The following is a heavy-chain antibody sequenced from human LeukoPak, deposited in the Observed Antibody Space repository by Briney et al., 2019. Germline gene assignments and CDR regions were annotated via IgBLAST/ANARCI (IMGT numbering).Heavy chain of an antibody. D-gene: IGHD6-19*01. CDR1: GFTFSTYG. Sequence: PGGSLRLSCAASGFTFSTYGTHWVRQAPGKGLEWVAFIRYDGSNKYYADSVKGRFTISRDNSKNALYLQMNSLRAEDTAVYYCAHLHIAVAGRDYWGQGTLVTVSS. CDR2: IRYDGSNK. CDR3: AHLHIAVAGRDY. V-gene: IGHV3-30*02. J-gene: IGHJ4*02.